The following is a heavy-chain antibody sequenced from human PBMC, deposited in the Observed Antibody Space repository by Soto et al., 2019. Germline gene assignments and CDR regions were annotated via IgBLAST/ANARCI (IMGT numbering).Heavy chain of an antibody. CDR1: GFTFSGSA. V-gene: IGHV3-73*01. CDR2: IRSKANSYAT. CDR3: TSTHSYMTTTAETDY. D-gene: IGHD4-17*01. J-gene: IGHJ4*02. Sequence: EVQLVESGGGLVQPVGSLKLSCAASGFTFSGSAMHWVRQASGKGLEWVGRIRSKANSYATAYAASVKGRFTISRDDSKNTAYLQMNSLKTEDTAVYYCTSTHSYMTTTAETDYWGQGTLVTVSS.